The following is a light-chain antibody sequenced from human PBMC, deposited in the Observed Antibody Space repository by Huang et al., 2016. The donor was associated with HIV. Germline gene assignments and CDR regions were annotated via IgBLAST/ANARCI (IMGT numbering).Light chain of an antibody. V-gene: IGKV2-29*02. CDR1: QSLLHSDGKTY. CDR2: EVS. CDR3: MQGIHLPWT. Sequence: DIVMTQTPFSLSVTPGQPASISCKSRQSLLHSDGKTYLYWYLQKPGQSPQLLSYEVSIRFSGVLDKCSGSGSGTDFTLRISRVEAEDVGVYYCMQGIHLPWTFGQGTKVEIK. J-gene: IGKJ1*01.